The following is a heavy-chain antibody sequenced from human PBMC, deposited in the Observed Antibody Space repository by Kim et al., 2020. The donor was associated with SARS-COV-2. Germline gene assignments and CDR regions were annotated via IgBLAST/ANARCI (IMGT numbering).Heavy chain of an antibody. J-gene: IGHJ4*02. CDR3: ARGARNYGPEEY. D-gene: IGHD3-16*01. Sequence: GGSLRLSCQASGFTFSDYYMSWIRQAPGKGLERVSYISASSQYTNYADSVKGRFTISRDNAKNSLYLQMSSLRAEDTAVYFCARGARNYGPEEYWGQGSLVTVSS. CDR2: ISASSQYT. V-gene: IGHV3-11*03. CDR1: GFTFSDYY.